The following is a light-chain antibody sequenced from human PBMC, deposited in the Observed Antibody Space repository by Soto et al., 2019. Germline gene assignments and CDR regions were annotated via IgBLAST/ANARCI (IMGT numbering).Light chain of an antibody. Sequence: EIVLTQSPATLSLSPGERATLSCRASQGVSSYLAWYQQKPGQAPRLLIYDASNRATGIPARFSGSGSGTDFTLTISSLEPEDFAIYYCQQRSKWPLTFGGGTKVEIK. J-gene: IGKJ4*01. V-gene: IGKV3-11*01. CDR2: DAS. CDR3: QQRSKWPLT. CDR1: QGVSSY.